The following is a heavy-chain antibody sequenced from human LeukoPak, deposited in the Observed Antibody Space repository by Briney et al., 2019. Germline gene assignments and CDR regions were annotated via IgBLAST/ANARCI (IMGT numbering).Heavy chain of an antibody. D-gene: IGHD5-12*01. CDR3: ARGGGYGVFDY. CDR2: IYHSGST. CDR1: GYSISSGYY. V-gene: IGHV4-38-2*01. Sequence: SETLSLTCAVSGYSISSGYYWGWIRQPPGKGLEWIGSIYHSGSTYYNPSLKSRVTISVDTSKNQFSLKLSSVTAADTAVYYCARGGGYGVFDYWGQGTLDTVSS. J-gene: IGHJ4*02.